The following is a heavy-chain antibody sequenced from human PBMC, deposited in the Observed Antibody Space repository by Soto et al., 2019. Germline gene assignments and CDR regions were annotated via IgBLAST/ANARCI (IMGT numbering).Heavy chain of an antibody. V-gene: IGHV4-59*01. D-gene: IGHD6-25*01. CDR1: GCAISSYS. CDR3: ARQGSSSAPFDY. J-gene: IGHJ4*02. Sequence: LSVTCTVPGCAISSYSWSWFRQPPGKGLEWIGYIYYSGSTNYNPSLRSRVTISVDMSKNQFSLKRSSVTAADTGVYYCARQGSSSAPFDYRGQGTLVTVSS. CDR2: IYYSGST.